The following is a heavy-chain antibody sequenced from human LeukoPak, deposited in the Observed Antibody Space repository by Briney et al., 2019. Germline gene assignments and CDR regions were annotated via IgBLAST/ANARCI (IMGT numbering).Heavy chain of an antibody. CDR3: TTPTIVVVPAAVRDYYGMDV. J-gene: IGHJ6*02. CDR2: IKSKTDGGTT. D-gene: IGHD2-2*02. V-gene: IGHV3-15*01. CDR1: GFTFTNAW. Sequence: GGSLRLSCAASGFTFTNAWVNWVRQAPGKGLEWVGRIKSKTDGGTTDYAAPVKGRFTISRDDSKNTLYLEMNSLKPEDTAVYYCTTPTIVVVPAAVRDYYGMDVWGQGTTVTVSS.